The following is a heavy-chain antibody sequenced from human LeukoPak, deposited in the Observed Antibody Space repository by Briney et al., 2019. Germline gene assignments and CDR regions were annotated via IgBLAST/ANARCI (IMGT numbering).Heavy chain of an antibody. D-gene: IGHD2-2*01. V-gene: IGHV1-2*02. CDR1: GYTFSGYY. CDR3: ARDHSQYCSSTSCYQGY. CDR2: INPNSGGK. J-gene: IGHJ4*02. Sequence: GASVKVSCKASGYTFSGYYMHWVRQAPGQGLEWMGWINPNSGGKNYAQKFQGRVTMTRDTSINTAYMELSRLRSDDTAVYYCARDHSQYCSSTSCYQGYWGQETLVTVSS.